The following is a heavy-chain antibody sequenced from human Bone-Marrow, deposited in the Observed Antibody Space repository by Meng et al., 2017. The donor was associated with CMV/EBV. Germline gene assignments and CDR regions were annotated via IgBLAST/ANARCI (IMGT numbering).Heavy chain of an antibody. J-gene: IGHJ4*02. Sequence: LSLTCAASGFTFSSYWMHRVRQVPGKGLMLVSRILSDGSSTSYADSVKGRFTISRDNAKNTLYLQMNSLRAEDTAVYYCAKGDFWSGPDYWGQGTLVTVSP. D-gene: IGHD3-3*01. CDR3: AKGDFWSGPDY. V-gene: IGHV3-74*01. CDR1: GFTFSSYW. CDR2: ILSDGSST.